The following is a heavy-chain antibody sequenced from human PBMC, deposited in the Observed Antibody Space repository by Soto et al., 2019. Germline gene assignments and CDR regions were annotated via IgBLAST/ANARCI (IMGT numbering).Heavy chain of an antibody. CDR1: GFSFNNAR. CDR3: SFQESTTVTTLEY. D-gene: IGHD4-17*01. Sequence: GGSLILSCEASGFSFNNARMSLIRQAPGKGLGWVGRIKSKIDCGTTDSAAPVKGRLTISRDDSKNTLYLQMNSLKNEDTAVYYCSFQESTTVTTLEYWRHGTLVTVTA. V-gene: IGHV3-15*01. CDR2: IKSKIDCGTT. J-gene: IGHJ4*01.